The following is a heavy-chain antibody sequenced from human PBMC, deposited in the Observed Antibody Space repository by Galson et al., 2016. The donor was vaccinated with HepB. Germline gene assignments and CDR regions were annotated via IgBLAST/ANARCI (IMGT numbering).Heavy chain of an antibody. D-gene: IGHD1-26*01. CDR3: AQGSTAPAV. J-gene: IGHJ6*04. CDR2: ISRSGGST. V-gene: IGHV3-23*01. Sequence: SLRLSCAASGFTFNNYGMTWVRQAPGKGLEFVSSISRSGGSTDYADSVKGRFTISRDNSKNTLSLQMNSLRAEDTAVYYCAQGSTAPAVWGKGTTVTVSS. CDR1: GFTFNNYG.